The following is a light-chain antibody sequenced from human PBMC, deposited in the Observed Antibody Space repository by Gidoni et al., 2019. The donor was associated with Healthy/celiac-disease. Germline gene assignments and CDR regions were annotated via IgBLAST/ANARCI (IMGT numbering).Light chain of an antibody. CDR3: QQYDNRPPVT. J-gene: IGKJ4*01. CDR1: QDISNY. V-gene: IGKV1-33*01. Sequence: DIQMNQSPSSLSASVGDRVTITCQASQDISNYLNWYQQKPGKAPKLLIYDASNLETGVPSRFSGSGSGTDFTFTISSLQPEDIATYYCQQYDNRPPVTFGGGTKVEIK. CDR2: DAS.